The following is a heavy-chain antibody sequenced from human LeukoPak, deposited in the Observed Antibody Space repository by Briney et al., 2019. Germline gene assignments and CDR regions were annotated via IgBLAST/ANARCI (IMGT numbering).Heavy chain of an antibody. CDR1: GFTFSSYA. J-gene: IGHJ5*02. V-gene: IGHV3-23*01. D-gene: IGHD4-23*01. CDR2: ISGSGSST. CDR3: ARSASPDYGGWFDP. Sequence: GGSLRLSCAASGFTFSSYAMSWVRQAPEKGLEWVSAISGSGSSTYYADSVKGRFTISRDNSKNTLYLQMNSLRAEDTAVYYCARSASPDYGGWFDPWGQGTLVTVSS.